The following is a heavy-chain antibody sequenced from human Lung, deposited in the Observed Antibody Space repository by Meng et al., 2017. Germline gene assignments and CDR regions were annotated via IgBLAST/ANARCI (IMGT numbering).Heavy chain of an antibody. CDR3: ARENVGDGGYDFDF. CDR1: GYTFTDYY. J-gene: IGHJ4*02. CDR2: INPNSGGT. Sequence: QVQLVQSGAEVKKPGASGKVSCKASGYTFTDYYIHGVRQAPGQGLEWMGRINPNSGGTNYVQKFQGRVTMTRDTSISTAYMELTRLRSDDTAIYYCARENVGDGGYDFDFWGRGTLVTVSS. V-gene: IGHV1-2*06. D-gene: IGHD5-12*01.